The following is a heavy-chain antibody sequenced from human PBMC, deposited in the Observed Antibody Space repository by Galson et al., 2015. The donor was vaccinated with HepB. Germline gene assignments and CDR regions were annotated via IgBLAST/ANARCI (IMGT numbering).Heavy chain of an antibody. CDR3: AKTPGIAVTGTEDYYYYYGMDV. V-gene: IGHV1-46*01. Sequence: SVKVSCKASGYTFTSYYMHWVRQAPGQGLEWMGIINPSGGSTSYAQKFQGRVTMTRDTSTSTVYMELSSLRSEDTAVYYCAKTPGIAVTGTEDYYYYYGMDVWGQGTTVTVSS. D-gene: IGHD6-19*01. CDR2: INPSGGST. CDR1: GYTFTSYY. J-gene: IGHJ6*02.